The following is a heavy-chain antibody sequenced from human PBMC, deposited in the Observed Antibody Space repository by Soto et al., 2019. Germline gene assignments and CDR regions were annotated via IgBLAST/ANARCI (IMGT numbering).Heavy chain of an antibody. CDR3: ARCTYYFDSSGDL. CDR2: INPSGGST. CDR1: GYTFTSYY. D-gene: IGHD3-22*01. Sequence: QVQLVQSGAEVKKPGASVKVSCKASGYTFTSYYIHWVRQAPGQGLEWMGIINPSGGSTNYAQKFQGRATMTRDTSTSTVYVELSSLRSDDTAVYFCARCTYYFDSSGDLWGQGTQVTVSS. J-gene: IGHJ5*02. V-gene: IGHV1-46*01.